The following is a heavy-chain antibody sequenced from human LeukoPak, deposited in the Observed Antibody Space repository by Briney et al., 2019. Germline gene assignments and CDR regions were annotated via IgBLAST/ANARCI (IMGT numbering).Heavy chain of an antibody. D-gene: IGHD2-21*02. CDR3: AKEPGAGVTGYYMDV. Sequence: PGGSLRLSCAASGFTFSTYGFHWVRQAAGKALEWVAFIRFDGTVKYFADSVKGRFTISRDNSKNTLYLQMNSLRVEDTAVYYCAKEPGAGVTGYYMDVWGKGTTVTVSS. CDR1: GFTFSTYG. V-gene: IGHV3-30*02. CDR2: IRFDGTVK. J-gene: IGHJ6*03.